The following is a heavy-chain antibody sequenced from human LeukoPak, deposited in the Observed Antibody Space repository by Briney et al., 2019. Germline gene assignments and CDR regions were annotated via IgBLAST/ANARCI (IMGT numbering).Heavy chain of an antibody. V-gene: IGHV1-2*02. CDR1: GYTFTGYY. CDR2: INPNSGGT. J-gene: IGHJ4*02. D-gene: IGHD6-19*01. CDR3: AKEGGVAGTGWKGFDY. Sequence: GASVKVSCRASGYTFTGYYMHWVRQAPGQGLEWMGWINPNSGGTNYAQKFQGRVTMTRDTSISTAYMELSRLRSDDTAVYYCAKEGGVAGTGWKGFDYWGQGTLVTVSS.